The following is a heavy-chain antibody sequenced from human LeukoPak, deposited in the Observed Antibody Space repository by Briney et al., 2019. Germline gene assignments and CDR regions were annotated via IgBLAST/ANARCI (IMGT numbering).Heavy chain of an antibody. J-gene: IGHJ4*02. V-gene: IGHV1-69*13. CDR1: GGTFSSYA. CDR2: IIPIFGTA. CDR3: AARSIAAAGRLDY. Sequence: SVKVSCKASGGTFSSYAISWVRQAPGQGLEWMGGIIPIFGTANYAQKFQGRVTITADESTSTAYMELSSLRSEDTAMYYCAARSIAAAGRLDYWGQGTLVTVSS. D-gene: IGHD6-13*01.